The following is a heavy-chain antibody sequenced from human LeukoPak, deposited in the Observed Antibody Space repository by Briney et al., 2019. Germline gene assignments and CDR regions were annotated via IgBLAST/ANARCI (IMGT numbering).Heavy chain of an antibody. CDR2: MNPNSGNT. CDR3: ARGTGEYYYGPGSWYNWFDP. Sequence: ASVKVSCKASGYTFTSYDINWVRQATGQGLEWMGWMNPNSGNTGYAQKFQGRVTMTRNTSISTAYMELSSLRSEDTAVYYCARGTGEYYYGPGSWYNWFDPWGQGTLVTVSS. J-gene: IGHJ5*02. CDR1: GYTFTSYD. D-gene: IGHD3-10*01. V-gene: IGHV1-8*01.